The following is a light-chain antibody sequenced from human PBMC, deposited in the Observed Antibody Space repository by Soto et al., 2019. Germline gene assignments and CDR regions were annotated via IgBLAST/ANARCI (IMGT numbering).Light chain of an antibody. CDR1: SSDVGGYNY. CDR2: EVS. Sequence: QSALTQPPSASGSPGQSVTISCTGTSSDVGGYNYVSWYQQHPGKAPKIMIYEVSKRPSGVPDRFSGSKSGNTASLTVSGLQAEDEADYYCSSFAGNNNYVVFGGGTKVTVL. V-gene: IGLV2-8*01. CDR3: SSFAGNNNYVV. J-gene: IGLJ2*01.